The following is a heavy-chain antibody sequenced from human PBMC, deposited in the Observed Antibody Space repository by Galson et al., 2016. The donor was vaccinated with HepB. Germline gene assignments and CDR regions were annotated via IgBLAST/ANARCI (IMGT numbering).Heavy chain of an antibody. CDR3: AVVRYFDWKKANDAFDN. V-gene: IGHV3-53*01. D-gene: IGHD3-9*01. CDR1: GFTVSSNY. J-gene: IGHJ3*02. Sequence: SLRLSCAASGFTVSSNYMSWVRQAPGKGLEWVSLIYSCGRTYYADSVKGRFTISRDISKNTLFLQMNSLRAEDTAVYYCAVVRYFDWKKANDAFDNWGQGTMVTVSS. CDR2: IYSCGRT.